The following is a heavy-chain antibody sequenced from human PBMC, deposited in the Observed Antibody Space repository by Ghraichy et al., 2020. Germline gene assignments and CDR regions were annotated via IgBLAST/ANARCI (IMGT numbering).Heavy chain of an antibody. D-gene: IGHD3-3*01. Sequence: SETLSLTCTVSGGSISSSSYYWGWIRQPPGKGLEWIGSIYYSGSTYYSPSLKSRVTISVDTSKNQFSLKLSSVTAADTAVYYCARPILAVGPNAYYMDVWGKGTTVTVSS. CDR2: IYYSGST. V-gene: IGHV4-39*01. CDR1: GGSISSSSYY. J-gene: IGHJ6*03. CDR3: ARPILAVGPNAYYMDV.